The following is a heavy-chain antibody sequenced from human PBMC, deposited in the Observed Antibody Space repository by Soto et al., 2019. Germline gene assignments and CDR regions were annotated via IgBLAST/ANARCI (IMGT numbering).Heavy chain of an antibody. D-gene: IGHD6-13*01. J-gene: IGHJ6*02. V-gene: IGHV4-30-4*01. CDR1: GGSISSGYYY. Sequence: SETLSLTCSVSGGSISSGYYYWSWIRQPPGKGLEWIGYIYYSGSTYYNPSLKSRVTISVDTSKNQFSLKLSSVTAADTAVYYCARVAAAGSYYYYYGMDVWGQGTTVTVSS. CDR2: IYYSGST. CDR3: ARVAAAGSYYYYYGMDV.